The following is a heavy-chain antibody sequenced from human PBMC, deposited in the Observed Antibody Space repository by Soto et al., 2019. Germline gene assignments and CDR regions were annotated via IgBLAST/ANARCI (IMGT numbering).Heavy chain of an antibody. Sequence: QVQLQQSGPGLLKPSQTLSLTCAVSGDSVSSNSAAWNWIRQSPSRGLEWLGRTYYRSKWYSDYSGSVKSPITINADTSKNQFSLHLNSVTPQDTAVYYCARGPSPLAYWGRGTAVTVSS. CDR3: ARGPSPLAY. D-gene: IGHD6-6*01. CDR2: TYYRSKWYS. J-gene: IGHJ4*02. CDR1: GDSVSSNSAA. V-gene: IGHV6-1*01.